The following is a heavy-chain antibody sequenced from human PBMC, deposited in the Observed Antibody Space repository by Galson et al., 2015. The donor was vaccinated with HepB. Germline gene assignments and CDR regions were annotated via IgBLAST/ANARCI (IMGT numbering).Heavy chain of an antibody. CDR1: EFTFGAYP. CDR2: IPYDGSYK. CDR3: AREGMAGTLDY. J-gene: IGHJ4*02. D-gene: IGHD6-19*01. V-gene: IGHV3-30-3*01. Sequence: SLRLSCAASEFTFGAYPMHWVRQAPGKGLQWVAIIPYDGSYKYYADSVKGRFTISRDNSKNTLYLQMSSLRAEDTAVYYCAREGMAGTLDYWGQGTLITVSS.